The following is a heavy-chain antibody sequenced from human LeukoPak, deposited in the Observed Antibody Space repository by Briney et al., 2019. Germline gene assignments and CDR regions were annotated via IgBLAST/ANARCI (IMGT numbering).Heavy chain of an antibody. J-gene: IGHJ3*02. Sequence: PSETLSLTCTVSGGSISSSSYYWGWIRQPPGKGLEWIGSIYYSGSTYYNPSLKSRVTISVDTSKNQFSLKLSSVTAADTAVYYCALDGIAVAGTNAFDIWGQGTMVTVSS. D-gene: IGHD6-19*01. CDR1: GGSISSSSYY. CDR2: IYYSGST. CDR3: ALDGIAVAGTNAFDI. V-gene: IGHV4-39*07.